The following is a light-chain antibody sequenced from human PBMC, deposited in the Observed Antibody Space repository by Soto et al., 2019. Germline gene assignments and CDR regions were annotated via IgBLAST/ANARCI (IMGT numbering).Light chain of an antibody. J-gene: IGKJ4*01. Sequence: DIVLTQSPGTLSLSPGERATLSCRASQSLTTNYLAWYQQKPGQAPRLLIYDASSRATGIPDRFSGSGSGTHYTLTIAREEPEDFAVYYCQQGVTFDGGTKVEIK. CDR3: QQGVT. CDR2: DAS. V-gene: IGKV3-20*01. CDR1: QSLTTNY.